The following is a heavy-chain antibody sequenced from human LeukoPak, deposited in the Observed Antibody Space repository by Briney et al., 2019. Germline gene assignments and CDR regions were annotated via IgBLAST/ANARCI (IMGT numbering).Heavy chain of an antibody. V-gene: IGHV4-4*07. CDR2: IYISGIT. Sequence: PSETLSLTCTVSDGSINNYYWSWIRQPAGKGLEWIGRIYISGITNSNRSLKSRVTMSVDTSKNQFSLKLSSVTAADTAVYYCARGGYGDYFWFDPWGQGTLVTVSS. CDR3: ARGGYGDYFWFDP. CDR1: DGSINNYY. D-gene: IGHD4-17*01. J-gene: IGHJ5*02.